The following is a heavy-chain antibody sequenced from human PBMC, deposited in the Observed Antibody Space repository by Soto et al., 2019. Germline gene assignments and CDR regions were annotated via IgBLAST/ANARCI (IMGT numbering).Heavy chain of an antibody. J-gene: IGHJ4*01. D-gene: IGHD5-12*01. CDR3: ARADEWLYYRLDY. Sequence: GGSLRLSCAASGFTFTSYEMNWVRQAPGKGLEWISYISSSGSIIYYADSVKGRFTISRDNAKNSVYLQMNSLRAEDTAVYYCARADEWLYYRLDYWGQGTLVTVSS. CDR2: ISSSGSII. CDR1: GFTFTSYE. V-gene: IGHV3-48*03.